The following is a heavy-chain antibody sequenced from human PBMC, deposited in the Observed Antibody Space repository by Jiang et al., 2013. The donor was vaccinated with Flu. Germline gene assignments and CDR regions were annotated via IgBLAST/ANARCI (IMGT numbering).Heavy chain of an antibody. J-gene: IGHJ6*02. D-gene: IGHD1-7*01. V-gene: IGHV1-58*02. CDR1: GFTFTSSA. Sequence: GAEVKKPGTSVKVSCKASGFTFTSSAMQWVRQARGQRPEWIGWIVVGSGNTNYAQKFQERVTITRDMSTSTAYMELSSLRSEDTAVYYCAADPLGGITGTTVETDYYYGMDVWGQGPRSPSP. CDR3: AADPLGGITGTTVETDYYYGMDV. CDR2: IVVGSGNT.